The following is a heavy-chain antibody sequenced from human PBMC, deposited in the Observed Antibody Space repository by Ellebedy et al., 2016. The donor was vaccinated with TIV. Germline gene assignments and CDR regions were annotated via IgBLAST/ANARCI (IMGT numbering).Heavy chain of an antibody. V-gene: IGHV1-18*04. CDR3: ARGNAVTVSGLYNRLDP. CDR2: ISAYNGDT. Sequence: AASVKVSCKASGYTFSSYGISWARQAPGQGLEWMGWISAYNGDTKYAQNLQDRVTVTTDTSTTTAYMELRSLRSDDTVMYYGARGNAVTVSGLYNRLDPWGQGTLVTVSS. CDR1: GYTFSSYG. J-gene: IGHJ5*02. D-gene: IGHD6-19*01.